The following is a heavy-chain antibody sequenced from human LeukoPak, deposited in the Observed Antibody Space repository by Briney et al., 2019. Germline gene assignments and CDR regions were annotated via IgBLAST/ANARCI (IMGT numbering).Heavy chain of an antibody. D-gene: IGHD6-13*01. J-gene: IGHJ4*02. CDR2: INHSGST. CDR3: ARGPSYSSSWHSEVDY. CDR1: GGSFSGYY. Sequence: SETLSLTCAVYGGSFSGYYWSWIRQPPGKGLEWIGEINHSGSTNYNPSLKSRVTISVDTSKNQFSLKLSSVTAADTAVYYCARGPSYSSSWHSEVDYWGQGTLVTVSS. V-gene: IGHV4-34*01.